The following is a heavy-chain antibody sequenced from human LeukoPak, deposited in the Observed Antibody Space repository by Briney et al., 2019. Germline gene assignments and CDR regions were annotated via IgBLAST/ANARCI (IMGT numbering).Heavy chain of an antibody. CDR2: ITAGGGTT. D-gene: IGHD2/OR15-2a*01. Sequence: TGGSLRLSCAASGLAFSNFAMTWVRQAPRKGLEWVSQITAGGGTTDYADSVKGRFTISRDNSKNTLYLQMNSLRAEDTALYYCARTSAFYAYWGQGTLVTVSS. CDR3: ARTSAFYAY. J-gene: IGHJ4*02. CDR1: GLAFSNFA. V-gene: IGHV3-23*01.